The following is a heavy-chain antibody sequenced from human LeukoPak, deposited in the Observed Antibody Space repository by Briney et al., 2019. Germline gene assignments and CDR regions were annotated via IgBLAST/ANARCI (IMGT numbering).Heavy chain of an antibody. CDR2: IYTSGST. Sequence: SETLSLTCTVSGGSITYFWTWIRQPAGKGLEWIGRIYTSGSTNYNPSLKSRVTMSVDTSKNQFSLKLSSVTAADTAVYYCARVGWAYSSSWYFDYWGQGTLVTVSS. J-gene: IGHJ4*02. CDR1: GGSITYF. CDR3: ARVGWAYSSSWYFDY. D-gene: IGHD6-13*01. V-gene: IGHV4-4*07.